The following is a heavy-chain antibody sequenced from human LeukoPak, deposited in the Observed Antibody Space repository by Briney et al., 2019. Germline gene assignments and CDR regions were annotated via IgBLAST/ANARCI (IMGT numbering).Heavy chain of an antibody. V-gene: IGHV4-59*08. D-gene: IGHD5-24*01. J-gene: IGHJ4*02. CDR3: ARQTAGGYNPYFDY. CDR1: GGSISSYY. CDR2: IYYSGST. Sequence: SETLSLTCTVSGGSISSYYWSWIRQPPGKGLEWIGYIYYSGSTNYNPSLKSRVTISVDTSKNQFSLKLSSVTAADTAVYYCARQTAGGYNPYFDYWGQGTMVTVSS.